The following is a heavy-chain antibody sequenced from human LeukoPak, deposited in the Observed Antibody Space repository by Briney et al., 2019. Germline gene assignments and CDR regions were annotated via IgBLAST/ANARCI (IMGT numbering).Heavy chain of an antibody. CDR1: GFTFSSYW. D-gene: IGHD2-8*01. CDR3: AKGSTNARPYYFDY. J-gene: IGHJ4*02. V-gene: IGHV3-74*01. CDR2: INSDGSST. Sequence: GGSLRLSCAASGFTFSSYWMHWVRQAPGKGLVWVSRINSDGSSTTYADSVKGRFTISRDNAKNTLYLQMNSLRAEDTAVYYCAKGSTNARPYYFDYWGQGSLVTVSS.